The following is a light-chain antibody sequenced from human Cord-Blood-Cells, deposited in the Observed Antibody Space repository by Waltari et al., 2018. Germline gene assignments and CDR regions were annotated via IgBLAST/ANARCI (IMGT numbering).Light chain of an antibody. J-gene: IGKJ1*01. CDR1: QSVLYSSNNKNY. CDR2: WAS. Sequence: DIVMTQSPDSLAVSPGERDTINCNSSQSVLYSSNNKNYLAWYQQKPGQTPKLLIYWASTRESGVPDRCSGSGSGADFTLTISSLQAEVVAVYYFQQYYSTPWTFGQGTKVKI. CDR3: QQYYSTPWT. V-gene: IGKV4-1*01.